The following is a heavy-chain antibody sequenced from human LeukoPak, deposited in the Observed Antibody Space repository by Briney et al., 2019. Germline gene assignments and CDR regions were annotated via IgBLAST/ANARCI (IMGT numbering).Heavy chain of an antibody. D-gene: IGHD2-2*01. CDR3: ARDGDAVSAAIAGAFDL. V-gene: IGHV4-61*09. CDR2: VYSTGNT. J-gene: IGHJ3*01. Sequence: SETLSLTCTVSAVSISSGNFYWSWIRQSAGKGLEWIGHVYSTGNTKYNPSLKSRVTISADTSKNQISLRLRSVTAADTAMFYCARDGDAVSAAIAGAFDLWGRGTMVTVSS. CDR1: AVSISSGNFY.